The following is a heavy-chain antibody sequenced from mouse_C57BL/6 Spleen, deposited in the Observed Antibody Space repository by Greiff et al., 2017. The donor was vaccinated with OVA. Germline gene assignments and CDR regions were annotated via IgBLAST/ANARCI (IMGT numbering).Heavy chain of an antibody. V-gene: IGHV6-3*01. CDR1: GFTFSNYW. D-gene: IGHD2-5*01. CDR2: ISLKSDNSET. Sequence: EVKLEESGGGLVQPGGSMKLSCVASGFTFSNYWMNWVRQSPEQGLEWVAQISLKSDNSETHYAVSVKGRFTISRDDSKSRVYLQMNNLRAEDTGIYYCTGGSNVGFDYWGQGTTLTVSA. J-gene: IGHJ2*01. CDR3: TGGSNVGFDY.